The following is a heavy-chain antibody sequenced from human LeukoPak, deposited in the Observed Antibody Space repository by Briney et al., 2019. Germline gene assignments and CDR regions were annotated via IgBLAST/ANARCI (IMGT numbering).Heavy chain of an antibody. CDR1: GYTLTELS. D-gene: IGHD6-19*01. CDR2: FDPEDGET. CDR3: ATVRAVAGPGVYYFDY. V-gene: IGHV1-24*01. Sequence: GASVKVSCKVSGYTLTELSMHWVRQAPGKGLEWMGGFDPEDGETIYAQKFQGRVTMTEDTSTDTAHMELSSLRSEDTAVYYCATVRAVAGPGVYYFDYWGQGTLVTVSS. J-gene: IGHJ4*02.